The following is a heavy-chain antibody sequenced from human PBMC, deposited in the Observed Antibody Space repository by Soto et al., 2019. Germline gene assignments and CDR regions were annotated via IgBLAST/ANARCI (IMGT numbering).Heavy chain of an antibody. CDR1: GDTFNSYA. Sequence: GASVKVSCKASGDTFNSYAVNWVRQAPGQGLEWMGGIIPIFGAANYAQKFQGRVTITADESTSTVYMELRSLRHDDTAMYFCARLSPYDSGSYSFRYNWFHPWGQGTLVTVSS. V-gene: IGHV1-69*13. CDR2: IIPIFGAA. CDR3: ARLSPYDSGSYSFRYNWFHP. J-gene: IGHJ5*02. D-gene: IGHD3-10*01.